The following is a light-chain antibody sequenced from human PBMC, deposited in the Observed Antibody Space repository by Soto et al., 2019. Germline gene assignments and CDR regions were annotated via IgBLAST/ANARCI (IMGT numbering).Light chain of an antibody. Sequence: EVVLAQTVDPRSLCPGEKTTLSCRASQSVSNYLAWYQQRPGQAPRLLIYDASNRATGIPARFSGSGSGTDFTLTISCLEPEDFAVYYCQQRSNWPQTFGQGTKVDIK. CDR3: QQRSNWPQT. J-gene: IGKJ1*01. CDR2: DAS. CDR1: QSVSNY. V-gene: IGKV3-11*01.